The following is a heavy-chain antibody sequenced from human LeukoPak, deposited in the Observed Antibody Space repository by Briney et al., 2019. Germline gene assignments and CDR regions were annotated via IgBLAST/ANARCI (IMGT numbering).Heavy chain of an antibody. CDR2: INHSGST. Sequence: AETLSLTCAVYGGSFSGYYWTWIRQPPGKGLEWIGEINHSGSTNYNPSLKSRVTISLDTSKNQFSLKSNSVTAADTAVYYCARDRVIDDTIYKYDAMDVWGLITTHTVSS. D-gene: IGHD3-10*01. CDR3: ARDRVIDDTIYKYDAMDV. CDR1: GGSFSGYY. J-gene: IGHJ6*02. V-gene: IGHV4-34*01.